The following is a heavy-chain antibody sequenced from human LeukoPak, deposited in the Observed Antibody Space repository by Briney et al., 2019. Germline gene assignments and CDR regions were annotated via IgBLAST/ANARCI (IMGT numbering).Heavy chain of an antibody. CDR2: IIPIFGTA. J-gene: IGHJ4*02. V-gene: IGHV1-69*05. CDR3: ARGREATYDY. Sequence: ASVKVSCKASGGTFSSYAISWVRQAPGQGPEWMGGIIPIFGTANYAQKFQGRVTITTDESTSTAYMELSSLRSEDTAVYYCARGREATYDYWGQGTLVTVSS. D-gene: IGHD1-26*01. CDR1: GGTFSSYA.